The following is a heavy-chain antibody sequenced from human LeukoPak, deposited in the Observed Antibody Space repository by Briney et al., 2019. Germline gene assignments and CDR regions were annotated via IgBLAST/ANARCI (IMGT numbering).Heavy chain of an antibody. Sequence: ASVKVSCKASGGSFRSSTFAWVRQAPRRGLEWVGDIVPIFGSPNYALKFQGRVAITPDESTTTVHMEMSSLTYEDTAMYYCARGSLHVALSSRSLKRFDPWGQGSLVTVSS. CDR3: ARGSLHVALSSRSLKRFDP. CDR2: IVPIFGSP. V-gene: IGHV1-69*13. CDR1: GGSFRSST. D-gene: IGHD2-2*01. J-gene: IGHJ5*02.